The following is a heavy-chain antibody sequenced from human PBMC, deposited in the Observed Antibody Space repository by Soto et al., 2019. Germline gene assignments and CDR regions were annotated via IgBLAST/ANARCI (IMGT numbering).Heavy chain of an antibody. CDR3: ASTVTVTTKGNWFDP. CDR1: GGTFSSYA. V-gene: IGHV1-69*01. Sequence: QVQLVQSGAVVKKPGSSVKVSCKASGGTFSSYAVSWVRQAPGQGLEWMGGIIPIFGTANYAQKFQGRVTISADESTSTAYMELSSLRSEDTAVSYCASTVTVTTKGNWFDPWGQGTLVTVSS. D-gene: IGHD4-17*01. CDR2: IIPIFGTA. J-gene: IGHJ5*02.